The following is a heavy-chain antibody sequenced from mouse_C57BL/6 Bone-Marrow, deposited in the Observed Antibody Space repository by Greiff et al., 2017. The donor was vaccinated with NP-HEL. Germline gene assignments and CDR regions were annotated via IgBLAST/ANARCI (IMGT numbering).Heavy chain of an antibody. CDR3: AREGAISSEAWFAY. Sequence: QVQLQQPGAELVMPGASVKLSCKASGYTFTSYWMHWVKQRPGQGLEWIGEIDPSDSYTNYNQKFKGKSTLTVDKSSSTAYMQLSSLTSEDSAVYYCAREGAISSEAWFAYGGRGTLVTVSA. D-gene: IGHD1-1*01. CDR2: IDPSDSYT. J-gene: IGHJ3*01. CDR1: GYTFTSYW. V-gene: IGHV1-69*01.